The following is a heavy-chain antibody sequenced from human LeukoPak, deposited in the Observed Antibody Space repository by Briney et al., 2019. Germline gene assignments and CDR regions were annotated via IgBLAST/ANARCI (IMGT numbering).Heavy chain of an antibody. V-gene: IGHV3-21*01. CDR1: GFTFSSYS. Sequence: GGSLRLSCAASGFTFSSYSMNWVRQAPGKGLEWVPSISSSSSYIYYADSVKGRLTISRDNAKNSLYLQMNSLRAEDTAVYYCAKDQPLLPFDYWGQGTLVTVSS. CDR3: AKDQPLLPFDY. J-gene: IGHJ4*02. CDR2: ISSSSSYI. D-gene: IGHD2-15*01.